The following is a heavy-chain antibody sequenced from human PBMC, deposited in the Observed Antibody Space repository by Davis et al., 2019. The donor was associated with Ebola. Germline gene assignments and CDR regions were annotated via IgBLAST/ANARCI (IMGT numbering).Heavy chain of an antibody. CDR2: IYPGDSVT. CDR1: GYTFSSYW. CDR3: ARLRLGRVNWFDP. Sequence: GESLKISCKGSGYTFSSYWIGWVRQMPGKGLEWMGIIYPGDSVTTYSPSFQGQVTISADKSISTAYLQWSSLKASDTAMYYCARLRLGRVNWFDPWGQGTLVTVSS. D-gene: IGHD3-10*01. V-gene: IGHV5-51*01. J-gene: IGHJ5*02.